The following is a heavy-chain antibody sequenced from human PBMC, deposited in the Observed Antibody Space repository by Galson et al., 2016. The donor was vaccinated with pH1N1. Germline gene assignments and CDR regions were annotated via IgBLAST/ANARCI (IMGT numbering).Heavy chain of an antibody. D-gene: IGHD3-10*01. CDR2: IWYEGSNK. CDR1: GFTFSDFV. J-gene: IGHJ6*02. V-gene: IGHV3-33*03. Sequence: SLRLSCAASGFTFSDFVMHWVRQAPGRGLEWVALIWYEGSNKYYADSVKGRFTISRDNSKTTLYLQAGSLRPEDTAIYYCAKEVTSGSPLGYYFSYGLDVWAKGPRSLSP. CDR3: AKEVTSGSPLGYYFSYGLDV.